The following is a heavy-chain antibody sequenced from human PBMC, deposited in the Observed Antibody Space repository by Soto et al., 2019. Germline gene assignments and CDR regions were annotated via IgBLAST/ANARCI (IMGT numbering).Heavy chain of an antibody. V-gene: IGHV5-51*01. CDR3: AISYCGGDCYRYYGMDV. J-gene: IGHJ6*02. CDR1: GYSFTSYW. Sequence: GESLKISCKGSGYSFTSYWIGWVRQMPGKGLEWMGIIYPGDSDTRYSPSFQGQVTISADKSISTAYLQWSSLKASDTAMYYCAISYCGGDCYRYYGMDVWGQGTTVTVSS. D-gene: IGHD2-21*02. CDR2: IYPGDSDT.